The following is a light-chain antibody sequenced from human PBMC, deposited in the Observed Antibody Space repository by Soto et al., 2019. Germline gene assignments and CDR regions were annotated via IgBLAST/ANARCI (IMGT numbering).Light chain of an antibody. CDR2: AAS. J-gene: IGKJ1*01. V-gene: IGKV1D-16*01. CDR3: QQYNYFPAT. CDR1: QSIRSW. Sequence: DIQMTQSPSSLSASVGDRVTLTCRASQSIRSWLAWYQIKADKAPKPLIYAASILQVGVPSRFSGSGVGTDFTLTISSLQPEDFATYYCQQYNYFPATFGQGTKVDIK.